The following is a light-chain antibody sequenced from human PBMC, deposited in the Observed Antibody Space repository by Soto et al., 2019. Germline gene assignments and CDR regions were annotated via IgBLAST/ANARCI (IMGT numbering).Light chain of an antibody. V-gene: IGKV3-20*01. CDR3: QQYAGSPLA. CDR1: QSVSITY. J-gene: IGKJ4*02. Sequence: EIVLTQSPGTLSLSPGERATISCRASQSVSITYLAWYQQRPGQAPRLLIYGASSRATGIPDRFSGSGSGTDFTLTISRLEPEDFAVYYCQQYAGSPLAFGGGTKVDIK. CDR2: GAS.